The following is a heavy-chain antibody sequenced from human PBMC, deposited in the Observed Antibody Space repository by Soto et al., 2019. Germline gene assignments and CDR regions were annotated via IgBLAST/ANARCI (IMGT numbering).Heavy chain of an antibody. J-gene: IGHJ4*02. CDR1: GFTFSSYA. V-gene: IGHV3-23*01. CDR3: AKDANPGYSSSWYPSVVLDY. D-gene: IGHD6-13*01. Sequence: GGSLRLSCAASGFTFSSYAMSWVRQAPGKGLEWVSAISGSGGSTYYADSVKGRFTISRDNSKNTLYLQMNSLRAEDTAVYYCAKDANPGYSSSWYPSVVLDYWGQGTLVTVSS. CDR2: ISGSGGST.